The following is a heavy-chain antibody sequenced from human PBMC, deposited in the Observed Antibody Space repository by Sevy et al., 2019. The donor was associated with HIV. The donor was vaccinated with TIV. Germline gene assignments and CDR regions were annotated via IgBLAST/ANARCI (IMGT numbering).Heavy chain of an antibody. Sequence: SETLSLTCTVSGGSISYYYWSWIRQPPGKGLEWTGYIYYSGRTNYNPSLKSRVTISVDTSKNQFSLRLSSVTAADTAVYYCVRGYGDYNIYYFDYWGQGTLVTVSS. J-gene: IGHJ4*02. D-gene: IGHD4-17*01. CDR3: VRGYGDYNIYYFDY. CDR2: IYYSGRT. CDR1: GGSISYYY. V-gene: IGHV4-59*01.